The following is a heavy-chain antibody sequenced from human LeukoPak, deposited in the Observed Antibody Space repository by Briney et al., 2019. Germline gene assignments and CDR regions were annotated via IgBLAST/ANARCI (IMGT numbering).Heavy chain of an antibody. D-gene: IGHD6-13*01. Sequence: GVSLRLSCAASGFTFSWYWMSWVRQAPGKGLEWVANIKEDGSIKYYVDSVKGRLTISRDNAKSLVYLQVNSLRAEDTALYYCARIGYSSSSIDYWGQGTLVTVSS. CDR3: ARIGYSSSSIDY. V-gene: IGHV3-7*01. CDR2: IKEDGSIK. CDR1: GFTFSWYW. J-gene: IGHJ4*02.